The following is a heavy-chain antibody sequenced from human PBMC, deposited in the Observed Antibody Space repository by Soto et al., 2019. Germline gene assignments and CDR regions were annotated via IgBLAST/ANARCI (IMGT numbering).Heavy chain of an antibody. Sequence: GGSLRLSCAASGFTFSSYSMNWVRQAPGKGLEWVSYISSSSSTIYYADSVKGRFTISRDNAKNSLYLQMNSLRAEDTAVYYCAREGVRSLYYYMDVWGKGTTVTVSS. J-gene: IGHJ6*03. D-gene: IGHD3-16*01. CDR1: GFTFSSYS. CDR2: ISSSSSTI. V-gene: IGHV3-48*01. CDR3: AREGVRSLYYYMDV.